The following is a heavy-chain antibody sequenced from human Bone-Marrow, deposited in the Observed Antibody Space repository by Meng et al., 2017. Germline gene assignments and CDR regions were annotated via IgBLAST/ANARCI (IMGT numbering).Heavy chain of an antibody. V-gene: IGHV3-23*01. CDR3: AKARRSSGWTENYYGMDV. D-gene: IGHD6-19*01. J-gene: IGHJ6*02. CDR1: GFTFITYT. Sequence: GESLKISCAASGFTFITYTMSWVRQVPGKGLERVSSISDSGGRIYYAESVKGRFTISRDNSKNTLYLQMDSLRAEDTALYHCAKARRSSGWTENYYGMDVWGQGTTVTVSS. CDR2: ISDSGGRI.